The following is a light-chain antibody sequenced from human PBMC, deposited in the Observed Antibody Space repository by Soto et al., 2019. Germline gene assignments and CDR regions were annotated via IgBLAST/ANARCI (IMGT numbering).Light chain of an antibody. V-gene: IGKV1-17*01. Sequence: DIQMTQSPSSLSASVVDRVTITCRASQDIRTDLDWFQQKPAKAPERLIYEASNLQSGDPSRCSGSGSGTEFTLTFGSLPAEDFATYDCLQYSTSPWTFGQGTKVEIK. J-gene: IGKJ1*01. CDR1: QDIRTD. CDR3: LQYSTSPWT. CDR2: EAS.